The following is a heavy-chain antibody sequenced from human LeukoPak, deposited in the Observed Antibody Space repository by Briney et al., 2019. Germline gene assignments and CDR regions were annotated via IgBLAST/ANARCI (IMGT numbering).Heavy chain of an antibody. D-gene: IGHD3-22*01. V-gene: IGHV3-15*01. CDR3: TTSTDMIVVVITTGYFQH. J-gene: IGHJ1*01. Sequence: GGSLRLSCAASGFTFSNAWMSWVRQAPGKGLDWVGRIKSKTDGGTTDYAAPVKGRFTISRDDSKNTLYLQMNSLKTEDTAVYYCTTSTDMIVVVITTGYFQHWGQGTLVTVSS. CDR1: GFTFSNAW. CDR2: IKSKTDGGTT.